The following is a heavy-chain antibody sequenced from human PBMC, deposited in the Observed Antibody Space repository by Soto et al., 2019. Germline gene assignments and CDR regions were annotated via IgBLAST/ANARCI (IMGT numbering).Heavy chain of an antibody. CDR2: VYSSGST. CDR3: ARGTTGTSIIGFDY. V-gene: IGHV4-59*01. CDR1: GGSLSRYY. Sequence: SETLSLTCTVLGGSLSRYYWNWFRQPPGKGLEWIGYVYSSGSTNYNPSLKSRVNISIDASKNQFSLKVTSLTAADTAVYYCARGTTGTSIIGFDYWGQGALVTAPQ. D-gene: IGHD1-1*01. J-gene: IGHJ4*02.